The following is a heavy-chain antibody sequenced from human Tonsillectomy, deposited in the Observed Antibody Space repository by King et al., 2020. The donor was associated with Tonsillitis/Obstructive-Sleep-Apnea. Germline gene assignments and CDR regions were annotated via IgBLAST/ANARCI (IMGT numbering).Heavy chain of an antibody. Sequence: QLVQSGAEVKKPGSSVKVSCKASGGTFSSYAFSWVRQAPGQGLEWVGGIIPNFGTGNYAQKFRGRVTVTADEFTSTAYLELSSLRSDDTAVYYCATTPQGDYSGAWGYYGMDVWGQGTTVTVSS. CDR2: IIPNFGTG. CDR3: ATTPQGDYSGAWGYYGMDV. D-gene: IGHD1-26*01. CDR1: GGTFSSYA. V-gene: IGHV1-69*01. J-gene: IGHJ6*02.